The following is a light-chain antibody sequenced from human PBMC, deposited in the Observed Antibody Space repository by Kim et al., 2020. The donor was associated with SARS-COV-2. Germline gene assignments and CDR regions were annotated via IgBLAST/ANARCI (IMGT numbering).Light chain of an antibody. J-gene: IGKJ1*01. CDR1: QRVTGNF. CDR3: QQYGDPPPWT. V-gene: IGKV3-20*01. CDR2: GAS. Sequence: EIVLTQSPGILSLSPGERATMSCRASQRVTGNFLAWYQQRPDQAPGLLIHGASRRATGIPDRFSGSGSGTEFTLTISRLEPEDVAVYYCQQYGDPPPWTFGQGTKLEI.